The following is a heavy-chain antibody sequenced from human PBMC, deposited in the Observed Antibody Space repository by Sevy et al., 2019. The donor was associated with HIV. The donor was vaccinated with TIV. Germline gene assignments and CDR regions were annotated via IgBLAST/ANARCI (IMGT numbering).Heavy chain of an antibody. V-gene: IGHV1-2*02. Sequence: ASVKVSCKASGYTFTSYGISWVRQAPGQGLEWMGWINPNGGGTNYAQKFQGRVTMTRDTSISTAYMELSRLKFDDTAVYYCARVWNSDYYDSSGPNWFDPWGQRTLVTVSS. CDR1: GYTFTSYG. D-gene: IGHD3-22*01. CDR2: INPNGGGT. CDR3: ARVWNSDYYDSSGPNWFDP. J-gene: IGHJ5*02.